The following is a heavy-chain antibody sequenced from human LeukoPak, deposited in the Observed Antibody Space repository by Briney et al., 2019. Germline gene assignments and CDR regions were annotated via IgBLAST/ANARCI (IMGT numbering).Heavy chain of an antibody. J-gene: IGHJ4*02. D-gene: IGHD3-10*01. CDR2: INGDGSTT. CDR3: AEAASVRGVSY. Sequence: GGSLRLSCAASGLTFSSYWMHWVRQAPGKGPLWVSHINGDGSTTNYADSVKGRFTTSRDNAKNTLYLQMNSLRAEDTAVYYCAEAASVRGVSYWGQGTLVTVSS. V-gene: IGHV3-74*01. CDR1: GLTFSSYW.